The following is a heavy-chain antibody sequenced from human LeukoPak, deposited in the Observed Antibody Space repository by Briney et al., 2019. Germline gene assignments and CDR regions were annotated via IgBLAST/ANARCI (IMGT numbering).Heavy chain of an antibody. CDR1: GGSFSGYY. CDR3: AREYSSSSGGYYFDY. CDR2: INHSGST. V-gene: IGHV4-34*01. D-gene: IGHD6-6*01. J-gene: IGHJ4*02. Sequence: SETLSLTCAVYGGSFSGYYWSWIREPPVKGLEWMGEINHSGSTNYNPSLKSRVTISVDTSKHQFSLNLSSVTAPDTAVYHCAREYSSSSGGYYFDYWGQGTLVTVSS.